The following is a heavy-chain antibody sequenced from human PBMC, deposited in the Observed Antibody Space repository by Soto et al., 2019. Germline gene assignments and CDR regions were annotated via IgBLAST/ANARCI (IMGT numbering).Heavy chain of an antibody. D-gene: IGHD3-10*01. V-gene: IGHV4-39*01. J-gene: IGHJ4*02. CDR1: GGSISSSSYY. CDR2: IYYSGST. CDR3: ARLSGRVFLWFGEFYFDY. Sequence: QLQLQESGPGLVKPSETLSLTCTVSGGSISSSSYYWGWIRQPPGKGLEWIGSIYYSGSTYYNPSLKSRVTISVDTSKNQFSLKLSSVTAADTAVYYCARLSGRVFLWFGEFYFDYWGQGTLVTVSS.